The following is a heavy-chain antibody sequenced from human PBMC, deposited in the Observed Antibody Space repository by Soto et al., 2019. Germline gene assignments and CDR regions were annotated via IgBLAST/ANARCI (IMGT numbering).Heavy chain of an antibody. CDR3: ARGEDYDWFDP. J-gene: IGHJ5*02. CDR2: IYYSGST. D-gene: IGHD4-17*01. V-gene: IGHV4-59*01. CDR1: GGSISSYY. Sequence: PSETLSLTCTVSGGSISSYYWSWIRQPPGKGLEWIGYIYYSGSTNYNPSLKSRVTISVDTSKNQFSLKLSSVTAADTAVYYCARGEDYDWFDPWGQGTLVTVSS.